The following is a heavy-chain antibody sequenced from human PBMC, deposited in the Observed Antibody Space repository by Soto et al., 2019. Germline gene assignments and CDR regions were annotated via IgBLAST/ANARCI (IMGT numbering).Heavy chain of an antibody. CDR3: ARGRCSGGSCYRGYGMDV. V-gene: IGHV5-51*01. J-gene: IGHJ6*02. CDR2: IYPGDSDT. CDR1: GYSFTSYW. Sequence: PGESLKISCKGSGYSFTSYWIGWVRQMPGKGLEWMGIIYPGDSDTRYSPSFQDQVTISADKSISTAYLQWSSLKASDTAMYYCARGRCSGGSCYRGYGMDVWGQGTTVTVSS. D-gene: IGHD2-15*01.